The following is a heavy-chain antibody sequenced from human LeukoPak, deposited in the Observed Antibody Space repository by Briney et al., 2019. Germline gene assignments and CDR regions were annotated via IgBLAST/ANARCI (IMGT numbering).Heavy chain of an antibody. CDR3: ARDTGVAAAGIPWFDP. Sequence: GGSLRLSCAASGFTFSSYWMSWVRQAPGKGLEWVANIKQDGSEKYYVDSVKGRFTISRDNAKNSLYLQMNSLRAEDTAVYYCARDTGVAAAGIPWFDPWGQGTLVTVSS. CDR1: GFTFSSYW. D-gene: IGHD6-13*01. V-gene: IGHV3-7*01. J-gene: IGHJ5*02. CDR2: IKQDGSEK.